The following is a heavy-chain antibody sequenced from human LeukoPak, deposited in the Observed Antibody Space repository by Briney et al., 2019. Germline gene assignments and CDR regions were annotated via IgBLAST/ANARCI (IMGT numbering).Heavy chain of an antibody. CDR2: IYHSGST. V-gene: IGHV4-39*07. D-gene: IGHD6-19*01. J-gene: IGHJ4*02. CDR1: GGSISSSSYY. Sequence: PSETLSLTCTVSGGSISSSSYYWGWIRQPPGKGLEWIGSIYHSGSTYYNPSLKSRVTIAVETSKNQFSLKLSSVTAADTAVYYCARSLSSGWFPFDYWGQGTLVTVSS. CDR3: ARSLSSGWFPFDY.